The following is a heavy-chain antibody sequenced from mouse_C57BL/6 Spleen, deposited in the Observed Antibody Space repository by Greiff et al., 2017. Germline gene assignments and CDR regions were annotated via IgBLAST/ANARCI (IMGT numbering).Heavy chain of an antibody. V-gene: IGHV1-61*01. Sequence: QVKLQQPGAELVRPGSSVKLSCKASGYTFTSYWMDWVKPRPGQGLEWIGNIYPSDSATHYTQKFKDKATLTVDKSSSTAYMQLSSLTSEDSAVYDCARSPYGSSYPLDVWGQGTTRTVAS. CDR1: GYTFTSYW. CDR3: ARSPYGSSYPLDV. CDR2: IYPSDSAT. D-gene: IGHD1-1*01. J-gene: IGHJ2*01.